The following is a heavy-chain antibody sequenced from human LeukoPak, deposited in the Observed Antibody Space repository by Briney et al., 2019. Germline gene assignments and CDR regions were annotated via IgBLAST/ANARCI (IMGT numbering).Heavy chain of an antibody. D-gene: IGHD3-22*01. CDR2: ISGSGETT. CDR1: GFPFSSYG. J-gene: IGHJ4*02. CDR3: AKTHGYFDQ. Sequence: PGGFLRLSCAASGFPFSSYGMTWLRQTPAKGLEWVSAISGSGETTYYSDSVKGRFTISRDNSKNTLFLQMNSLRVEDAAMYYCAKTHGYFDQWGQGTLVAVSS. V-gene: IGHV3-23*01.